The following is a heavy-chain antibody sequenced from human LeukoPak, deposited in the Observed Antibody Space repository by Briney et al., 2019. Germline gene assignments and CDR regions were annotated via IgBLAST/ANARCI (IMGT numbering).Heavy chain of an antibody. D-gene: IGHD1-14*01. V-gene: IGHV3-30*04. J-gene: IGHJ4*02. CDR1: GFTFNTHA. CDR3: ARDLSTRYSIDY. Sequence: GGSLRLSCAASGFTFNTHAMHWVRQAPGKGLEWLAFISWDGNVKYCADSVEGRFTISRDSPKNTLFLQMNSLRAEDPAVYYCARDLSTRYSIDYWGQGTLVIVSS. CDR2: ISWDGNVK.